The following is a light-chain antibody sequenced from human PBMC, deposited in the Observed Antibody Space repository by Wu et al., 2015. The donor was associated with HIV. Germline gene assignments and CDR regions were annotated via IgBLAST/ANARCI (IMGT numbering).Light chain of an antibody. Sequence: ERATSPAGPVRHXRHNLAWYQXKPGQPPRLLIYGGSSRATGIPDRFSGGGSAADFTLTISRLEPEDFAVYYCHQYGTSLWTFGQGTRVEIK. CDR2: GGS. CDR3: HQYGTSLWT. V-gene: IGKV3-20*01. J-gene: IGKJ1*01. CDR1: RHXRHN.